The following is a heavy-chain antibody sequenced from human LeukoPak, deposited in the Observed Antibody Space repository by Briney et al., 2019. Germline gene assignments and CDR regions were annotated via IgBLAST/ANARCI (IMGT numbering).Heavy chain of an antibody. CDR2: IYTSGST. CDR3: ARGEGFDY. CDR1: GGSISSGSYY. Sequence: SETLSLTCTVSGGSISSGSYYWSWIRQPAGKGLEWIGRIYTSGSTNYNPSLKSRVTISVDTSKNQFSLKLSSVTAADTAVYYCARGEGFDYWGQGTLVTVSS. J-gene: IGHJ4*02. V-gene: IGHV4-61*02.